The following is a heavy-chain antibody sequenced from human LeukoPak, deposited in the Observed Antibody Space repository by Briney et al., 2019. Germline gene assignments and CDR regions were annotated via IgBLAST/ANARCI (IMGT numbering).Heavy chain of an antibody. V-gene: IGHV3-21*01. CDR3: ARGNSGSPIGYFDY. J-gene: IGHJ4*02. CDR2: ISSSSSYI. Sequence: GGSLRLSCAASGFTFSSYSMNWIRQAPGKGLEWVSSISSSSSYIYYADSVKGRFTISRDNAKNSLYLQMNSLRAEDTAVYYCARGNSGSPIGYFDYWGQGTLVTVSS. D-gene: IGHD3-10*01. CDR1: GFTFSSYS.